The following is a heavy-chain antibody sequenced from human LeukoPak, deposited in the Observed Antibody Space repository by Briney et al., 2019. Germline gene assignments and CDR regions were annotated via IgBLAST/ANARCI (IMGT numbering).Heavy chain of an antibody. CDR1: GFTFSSYA. D-gene: IGHD6-13*01. CDR2: ISGSGDNT. V-gene: IGHV3-23*01. Sequence: HPGGSLRLPCAASGFTFSSYAMTWVRQAPGKGLEWVSTISGSGDNTYYANSVKGRFTISRDNSKNTLYLQMNSLRAEDTAVYYCVKHSNMYSSSLLHYWGQGTLVTVSS. J-gene: IGHJ4*02. CDR3: VKHSNMYSSSLLHY.